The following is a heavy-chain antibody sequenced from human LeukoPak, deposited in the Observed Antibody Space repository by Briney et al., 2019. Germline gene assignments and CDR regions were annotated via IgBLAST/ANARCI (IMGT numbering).Heavy chain of an antibody. J-gene: IGHJ3*02. Sequence: GSLRLSCAASGFTFSSYAMHWVRQAPGKGLEWVAVISYDGSNKYYADSVKGRFTISRDNSKNTLYLQMNSLRAEDTAVYYCARDLRGGCCSGGSCYSHAFDIWGQGTMVTVSS. CDR3: ARDLRGGCCSGGSCYSHAFDI. D-gene: IGHD2-15*01. CDR2: ISYDGSNK. CDR1: GFTFSSYA. V-gene: IGHV3-30*04.